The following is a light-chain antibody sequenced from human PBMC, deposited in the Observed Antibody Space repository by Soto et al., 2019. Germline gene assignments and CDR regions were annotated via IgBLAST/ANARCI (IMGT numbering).Light chain of an antibody. CDR2: DAS. V-gene: IGKV3D-20*02. CDR3: QQRSNWPPIT. CDR1: QSVSSSY. J-gene: IGKJ5*01. Sequence: DIVWTQSPGTLSLSPGERATLSCRASQSVSSSYLAWYQQKPGQAPRLLIYDASNRATGIPARFSGSGSGTDFTLTISSLEPEDFAVYYCQQRSNWPPITFGQGTRLEIK.